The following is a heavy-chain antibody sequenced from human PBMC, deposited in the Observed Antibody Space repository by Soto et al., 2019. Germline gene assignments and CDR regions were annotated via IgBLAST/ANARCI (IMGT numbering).Heavy chain of an antibody. V-gene: IGHV1-69*02. Sequence: QVQLVQSGAEVKKPGSSVKVSCKASGGTFSSYTISWVRQAPGQGLEWMGRIIPILGIANYAQKFQGRVTITADKSTSTAYMELSRLRSEDTAVYSCASDRMAVAATGGWFDPWGQGTLVTVSS. CDR1: GGTFSSYT. J-gene: IGHJ5*02. D-gene: IGHD6-19*01. CDR3: ASDRMAVAATGGWFDP. CDR2: IIPILGIA.